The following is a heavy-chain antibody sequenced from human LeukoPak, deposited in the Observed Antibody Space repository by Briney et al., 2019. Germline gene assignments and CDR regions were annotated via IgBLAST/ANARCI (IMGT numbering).Heavy chain of an antibody. CDR2: ISYDGSNK. CDR3: AKRSVASGSGFDY. CDR1: GFTFSSYG. J-gene: IGHJ4*02. V-gene: IGHV3-30*18. D-gene: IGHD1-26*01. Sequence: GGSLRLSCAASGFTFSSYGMHWVRQAPGKGLEWVAVISYDGSNKYYADSVKGRFTISRDNSKNTLYLQMNSLRAEDTAVYYCAKRSVASGSGFDYWGQGTLVTVSS.